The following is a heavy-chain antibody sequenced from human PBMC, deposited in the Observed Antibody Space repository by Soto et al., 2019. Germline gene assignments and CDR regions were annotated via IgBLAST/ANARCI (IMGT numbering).Heavy chain of an antibody. CDR3: ARDQASSSWALSVYYYDGMDV. Sequence: WGSLRLSCSASGFTFSRYEMNWVRQAPGKGLEWVSYISSSGSTIYYADSVKGRFTISRDNAKNSLYLQMNSLRAEDTAVYYCARDQASSSWALSVYYYDGMDVWGKGTTVTV. D-gene: IGHD6-13*01. CDR1: GFTFSRYE. V-gene: IGHV3-48*03. J-gene: IGHJ6*04. CDR2: ISSSGSTI.